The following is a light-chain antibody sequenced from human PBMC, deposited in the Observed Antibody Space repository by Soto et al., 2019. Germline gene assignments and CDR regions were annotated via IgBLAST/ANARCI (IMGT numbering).Light chain of an antibody. V-gene: IGKV3D-15*01. CDR1: QRVCSN. CDR3: RQYDIPPATT. CDR2: GAS. Sequence: EIVVTQSPVTLSESPGETATLSCRARQRVCSNLAWYQQNPGQAPRLLXYGASTRANGIPARFIGSGSCTELTLTIISLQSEDWPANYCRQYDIPPATTFGQETVLDIK. J-gene: IGKJ5*01.